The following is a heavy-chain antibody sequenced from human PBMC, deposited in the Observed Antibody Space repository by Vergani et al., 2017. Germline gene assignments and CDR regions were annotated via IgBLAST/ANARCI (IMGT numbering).Heavy chain of an antibody. CDR3: ARSDQLVVVPAAIPWFDP. CDR2: IYYSGST. Sequence: QVQLQESGPGLVKPSQTLSLTCTVSGGSISSGGYYWSWIRQHPGKGLEWIGYIYYSGSTYYNPSLKSRVTISVDTSKNQFSRKLSSVTAADTAVYYCARSDQLVVVPAAIPWFDPWGQGTLVTVSS. V-gene: IGHV4-31*03. J-gene: IGHJ5*02. CDR1: GGSISSGGYY. D-gene: IGHD2-2*02.